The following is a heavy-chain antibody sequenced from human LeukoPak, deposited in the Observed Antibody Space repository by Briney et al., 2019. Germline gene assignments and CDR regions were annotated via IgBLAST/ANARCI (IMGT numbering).Heavy chain of an antibody. CDR3: ARDGGSGILD. V-gene: IGHV3-48*04. CDR1: GFTFNNAW. Sequence: GGSLRLSCAASGFTFNNAWMTWVRQAPGKGLEWVSYISSNGSPILYADSVKGRFTISRDNAKNSLSLLMNSLRAEDTAVYYCARDGGSGILDWGQGTLVTVSS. CDR2: ISSNGSPI. J-gene: IGHJ4*02. D-gene: IGHD3-10*01.